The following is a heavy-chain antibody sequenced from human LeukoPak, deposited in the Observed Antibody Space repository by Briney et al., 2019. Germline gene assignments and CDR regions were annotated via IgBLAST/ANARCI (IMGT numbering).Heavy chain of an antibody. Sequence: PGGSLRLSCAASGFTFSSYAMSWVRQAPGEGLEWVSIISGSSDSKYYADSVKGRFTVSRDNSKNTVYLQMHSLRVEDTAVYYCAKAVYYYGSGRDFFDYWGQGTLVTVSS. CDR1: GFTFSSYA. D-gene: IGHD3-10*01. CDR2: ISGSSDSK. V-gene: IGHV3-23*01. CDR3: AKAVYYYGSGRDFFDY. J-gene: IGHJ4*02.